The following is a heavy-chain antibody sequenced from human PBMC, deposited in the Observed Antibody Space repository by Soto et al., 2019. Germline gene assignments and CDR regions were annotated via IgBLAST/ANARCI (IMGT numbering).Heavy chain of an antibody. CDR1: GGSISSYY. CDR3: ARGEYFDWSLDY. CDR2: IYYSGST. D-gene: IGHD3-9*01. J-gene: IGHJ4*02. Sequence: SETLSLTCTVSGGSISSYYWSWIRQPPGKGLEWIGYIYYSGSTNYNPSLKSRVTISVDTSKNQFSLKLSSVTAADTAVYYCARGEYFDWSLDYWGQGTLVTVSS. V-gene: IGHV4-59*01.